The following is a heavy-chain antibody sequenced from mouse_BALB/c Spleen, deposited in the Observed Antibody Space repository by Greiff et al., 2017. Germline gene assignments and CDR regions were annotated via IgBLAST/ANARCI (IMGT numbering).Heavy chain of an antibody. CDR2: ISYSGST. D-gene: IGHD4-1*01. Sequence: EVKLLESGPGLVKPSQSLSLTCTVTGYSITSDYAWNWIRQFPGNKLEWMGYISYSGSTSYNPSLKSRISITRDTSKNPFFLQLNSVTTEDTATYYCARYWEDYFDYWGQGTTLTVSS. CDR1: GYSITSDYA. J-gene: IGHJ2*01. V-gene: IGHV3-2*02. CDR3: ARYWEDYFDY.